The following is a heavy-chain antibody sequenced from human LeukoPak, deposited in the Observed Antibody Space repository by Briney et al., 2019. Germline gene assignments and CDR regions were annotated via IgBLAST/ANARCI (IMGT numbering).Heavy chain of an antibody. Sequence: SETLSLTCTVSGDSISSYYWSWIRQPPGKGLEWIAYFHYSGSATYNPSLKSRVTISMDTSKNQFSLNLSSVSPADTAVYYCARVVSGNYPLFYFDYWGQGTVVTVSS. CDR1: GDSISSYY. CDR2: FHYSGSA. D-gene: IGHD1-26*01. V-gene: IGHV4-59*01. CDR3: ARVVSGNYPLFYFDY. J-gene: IGHJ4*02.